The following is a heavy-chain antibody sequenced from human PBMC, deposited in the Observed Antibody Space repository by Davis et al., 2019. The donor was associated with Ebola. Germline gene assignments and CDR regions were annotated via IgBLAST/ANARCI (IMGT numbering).Heavy chain of an antibody. V-gene: IGHV4-4*07. CDR3: ARGGLITMIVGDAFDI. CDR2: IYTSGST. CDR1: GGSISSYY. J-gene: IGHJ3*02. Sequence: PSETLSLTCTVSGGSISSYYWSWIRQPAGKGLEWIGCIYTSGSTNYNPSLKSRVTMSVDTSKNQFSLKLSSVTAADTAVYYCARGGLITMIVGDAFDIWGQGTMVTVSS. D-gene: IGHD3-22*01.